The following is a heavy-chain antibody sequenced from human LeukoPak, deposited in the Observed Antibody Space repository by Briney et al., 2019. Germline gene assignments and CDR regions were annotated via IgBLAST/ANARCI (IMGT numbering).Heavy chain of an antibody. CDR1: DGSFSGYY. CDR3: ARGLIAVAGPYYFDY. CDR2: INHSGST. J-gene: IGHJ4*02. D-gene: IGHD6-19*01. Sequence: SETLSLTCAVYDGSFSGYYWSWIRQPPGKGLEWIGEINHSGSTNYNPSLKSRVTISVDTSKNQFSLKLSSVTAADTAVYYCARGLIAVAGPYYFDYWGQGTLVTVSS. V-gene: IGHV4-34*01.